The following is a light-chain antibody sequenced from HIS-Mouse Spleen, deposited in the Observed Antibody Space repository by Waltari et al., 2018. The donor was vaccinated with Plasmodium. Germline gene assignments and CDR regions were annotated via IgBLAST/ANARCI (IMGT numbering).Light chain of an antibody. V-gene: IGLV3-21*03. Sequence: SYVLTQPPSVSVAPGKTARITCGGNNIGSKSVHWYQQKPGQAPVLVVYDDSDRPSGIPEGLSGSNSGNTATRTISRVEAGDEADYYCQVWDSSSDHPDVVFGGGTKLTVL. J-gene: IGLJ2*01. CDR1: NIGSKS. CDR2: DDS. CDR3: QVWDSSSDHPDVV.